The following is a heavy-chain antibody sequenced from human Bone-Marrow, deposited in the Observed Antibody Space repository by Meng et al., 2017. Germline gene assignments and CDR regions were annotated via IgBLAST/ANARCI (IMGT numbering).Heavy chain of an antibody. D-gene: IGHD3-16*01. Sequence: VHLKESGPGLVKPSQTLSLTCTVSGGSISSGGYYWSWIRQHPGKGLEWIGYIYYSGTTYYNPSLSSLVTISVDTSKNQFSLNLSSVTAADTAVYYCARDIRQGGNIWFDPWGQGTLVTVSS. CDR2: IYYSGTT. V-gene: IGHV4-31*01. CDR3: ARDIRQGGNIWFDP. J-gene: IGHJ5*02. CDR1: GGSISSGGYY.